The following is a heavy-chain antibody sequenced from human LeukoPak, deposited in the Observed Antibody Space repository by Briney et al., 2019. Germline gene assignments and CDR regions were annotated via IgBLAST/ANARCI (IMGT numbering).Heavy chain of an antibody. V-gene: IGHV4-59*01. CDR3: ARAKRLSEYYFDY. D-gene: IGHD3-3*01. CDR2: IYYSGST. CDR1: GGSISSYY. Sequence: SETLSLTCTVSGGSISSYYWSWIRQPPGKGLEWIGYIYYSGSTNYNPSLKSRVTISVDTSKNQFSLKLSSVTAADTAVYCCARAKRLSEYYFDYWGQGTLVTVSS. J-gene: IGHJ4*02.